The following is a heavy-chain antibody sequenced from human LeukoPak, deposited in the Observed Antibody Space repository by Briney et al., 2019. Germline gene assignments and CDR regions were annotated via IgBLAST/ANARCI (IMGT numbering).Heavy chain of an antibody. D-gene: IGHD2-2*01. CDR1: GFTVSSNY. Sequence: GGSLRLSCAASGFTVSSNYMSWVRQPPGKGLEWVSVIYSGGSTYYADSVKGRFTISRDNSKNTLYLQMNSLRAEDTAVYYCVASWYYYYMDVWGKGTTVTVSS. CDR3: VASWYYYYMDV. CDR2: IYSGGST. J-gene: IGHJ6*03. V-gene: IGHV3-66*02.